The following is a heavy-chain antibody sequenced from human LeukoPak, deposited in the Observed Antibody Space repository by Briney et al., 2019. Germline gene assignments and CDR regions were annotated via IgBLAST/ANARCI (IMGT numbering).Heavy chain of an antibody. Sequence: SQTLSLTCAISGDSVSSNSAAWNWLRQSPSRGLEWLGRTYYRSKWYNDYAVSVKSRITINPDTSKNQFSLQLNSVTHEDTAVYYCARQGYYYDSSGYSNYFDYWGQGTLVTVSS. V-gene: IGHV6-1*01. CDR3: ARQGYYYDSSGYSNYFDY. CDR1: GDSVSSNSAA. J-gene: IGHJ4*02. CDR2: TYYRSKWYN. D-gene: IGHD3-22*01.